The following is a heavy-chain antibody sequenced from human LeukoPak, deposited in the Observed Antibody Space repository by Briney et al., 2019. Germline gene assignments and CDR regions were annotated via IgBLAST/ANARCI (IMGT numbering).Heavy chain of an antibody. V-gene: IGHV1-2*02. D-gene: IGHD6-13*01. CDR1: GYTFTGYY. CDR2: INPNSGGT. J-gene: IGHJ6*03. Sequence: GASVKVSCKASGYTFTGYYMHWVRQAPGQGLEWMGWINPNSGGTNYAQKFQGRVTMTRDTSISTAYMELSRLRSDDTAVYYCARDHVSSSYTQDSYYMDVWGKGTTVTISS. CDR3: ARDHVSSSYTQDSYYMDV.